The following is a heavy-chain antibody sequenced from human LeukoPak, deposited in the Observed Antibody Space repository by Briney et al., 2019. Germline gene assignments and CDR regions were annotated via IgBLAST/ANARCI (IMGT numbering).Heavy chain of an antibody. Sequence: PGGSLRLSCAASGFTFSSYSMNWVRQAPGKGLEWVSSISSSSSYIYYADSVKGRFTISRDNAKNSLYLQMNSLRAEGTAVYYCAREGYCSSTSCPTFDYWGQGTLVTVSS. CDR1: GFTFSSYS. D-gene: IGHD2-2*01. CDR2: ISSSSSYI. CDR3: AREGYCSSTSCPTFDY. V-gene: IGHV3-21*01. J-gene: IGHJ4*02.